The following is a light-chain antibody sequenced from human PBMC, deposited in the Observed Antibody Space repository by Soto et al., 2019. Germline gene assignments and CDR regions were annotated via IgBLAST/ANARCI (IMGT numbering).Light chain of an antibody. CDR3: CSYAGSVPVV. J-gene: IGLJ2*01. CDR2: EVT. V-gene: IGLV2-23*02. CDR1: SSDVGSYNL. Sequence: SALTQPASVSGSPGQSITISCTGTSSDVGSYNLVSWYQQHPGKAPKLIICEVTKRPSGVSNRFSGSTSGNTASLTISGLQAEDEADYYCCSYAGSVPVVFGGGTKLTVL.